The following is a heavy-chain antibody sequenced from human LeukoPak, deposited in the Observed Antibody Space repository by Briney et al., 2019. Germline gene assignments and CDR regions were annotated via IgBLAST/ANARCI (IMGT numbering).Heavy chain of an antibody. CDR1: GFTFSSHW. J-gene: IGHJ4*02. Sequence: GGSLRLSCAASGFTFSSHWMSGVRQAPGKGLEWVANINQDGSGKNYVDSVKGRFTISRDNAKNSLYLQMNSLRADDTAVYYCTRGHDWGQGTLVTVSS. CDR2: INQDGSGK. CDR3: TRGHD. V-gene: IGHV3-7*01.